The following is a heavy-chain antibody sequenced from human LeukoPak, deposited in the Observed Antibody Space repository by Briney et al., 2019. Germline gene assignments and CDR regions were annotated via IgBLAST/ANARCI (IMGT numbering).Heavy chain of an antibody. CDR1: GGSISSYY. Sequence: PSETLSLTCTVSGGSISSYYWSWIRQPPGKGLEWIVYIYYSGSTNYNPSLKSRVTISVDTSKNQFSLKLSSVTAADTAVYYCARAEYSSSWYLSWGQGTLVTVSS. CDR2: IYYSGST. J-gene: IGHJ5*02. D-gene: IGHD6-13*01. CDR3: ARAEYSSSWYLS. V-gene: IGHV4-59*01.